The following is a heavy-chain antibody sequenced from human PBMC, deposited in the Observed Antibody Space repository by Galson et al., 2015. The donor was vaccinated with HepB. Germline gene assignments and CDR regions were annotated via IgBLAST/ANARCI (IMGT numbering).Heavy chain of an antibody. D-gene: IGHD3-22*01. CDR1: GYTFTGYY. CDR2: INPNSGGT. CDR3: ARGRGDSSTLFDY. Sequence: SVKVSCKASGYTFTGYYMHCVRQAPGQGLEWMGRINPNSGGTNYAQKFQGRVTMTRDTSISTAYMELSRLRSDDTAVYYCARGRGDSSTLFDYWGQGTLVTVFS. V-gene: IGHV1-2*06. J-gene: IGHJ4*02.